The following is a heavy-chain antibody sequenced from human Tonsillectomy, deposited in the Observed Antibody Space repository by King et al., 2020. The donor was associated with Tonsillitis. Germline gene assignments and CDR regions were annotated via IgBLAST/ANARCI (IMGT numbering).Heavy chain of an antibody. Sequence: VQLVESGGGVVQPGRSLRLSCAASGFTFSSFAMHWVRQAPGKGLEWVAVISYDGSNQYYADSVKGRFTISRDNFKSTLYLQMSSLGAEDTAVYYCATVGNYDFWSGYYNPGFDIWGQGTMVTVSS. J-gene: IGHJ3*02. D-gene: IGHD3-3*01. CDR1: GFTFSSFA. V-gene: IGHV3-30-3*01. CDR3: ATVGNYDFWSGYYNPGFDI. CDR2: ISYDGSNQ.